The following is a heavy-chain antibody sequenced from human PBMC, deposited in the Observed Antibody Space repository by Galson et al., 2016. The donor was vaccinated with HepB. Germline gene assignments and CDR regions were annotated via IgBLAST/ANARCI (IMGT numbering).Heavy chain of an antibody. CDR1: GFTFSAYA. V-gene: IGHV3-23*01. D-gene: IGHD1-7*01. CDR3: AKDHTGSTVGWSDGMDV. J-gene: IGHJ6*02. Sequence: SLRLSCAASGFTFSAYAMIWVRQAPGKGPAAVSSISDSGSRPYYADSVRGRFTISRDTSKNPLFLQLSSLRVEDTAVYYCAKDHTGSTVGWSDGMDVWGQGTRVNVSS. CDR2: ISDSGSRP.